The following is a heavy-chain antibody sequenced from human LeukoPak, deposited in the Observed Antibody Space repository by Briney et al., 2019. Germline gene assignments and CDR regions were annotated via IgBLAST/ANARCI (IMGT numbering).Heavy chain of an antibody. J-gene: IGHJ4*02. Sequence: GGSLRLSCAASGFTFSNAWMSWVRQAPGKGLEWVGRIKSKTDGGTTDYAAPVKGRFTISRDDSKNTLYLQMNSLKAEDTAVYYCTTHDSYGPADNFDYWGQGTLVTVSS. CDR3: TTHDSYGPADNFDY. D-gene: IGHD5-18*01. CDR1: GFTFSNAW. CDR2: IKSKTDGGTT. V-gene: IGHV3-15*01.